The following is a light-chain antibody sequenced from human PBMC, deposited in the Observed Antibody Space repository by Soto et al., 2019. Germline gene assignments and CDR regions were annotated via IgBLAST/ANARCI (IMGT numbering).Light chain of an antibody. CDR2: RNN. V-gene: IGLV1-47*01. Sequence: QSVLTQPPSASGTPGQRVTISCSGSSSNIGSNYVYWYQQLPGTAPKVLIYRNNQRPSEVPDRFSGSKSGTSASLAISGLRSKDETDYYCAAWDDSLSGVLFGGGTKLTVL. CDR1: SSNIGSNY. J-gene: IGLJ2*01. CDR3: AAWDDSLSGVL.